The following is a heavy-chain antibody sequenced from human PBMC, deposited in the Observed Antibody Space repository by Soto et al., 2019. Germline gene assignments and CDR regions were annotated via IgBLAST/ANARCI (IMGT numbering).Heavy chain of an antibody. CDR2: VKQDGSEQ. D-gene: IGHD6-19*01. Sequence: EVQLVESGGGLVQPGGSLRLSCSASGFIFSSYWMTWVRHAPGKGLEWVANVKQDGSEQHYVDSVKGRFTISRDNVKNSLFLQMNSLRAEDTAVYCCVGGSGWVMDYWGQGTLVTVSS. CDR3: VGGSGWVMDY. V-gene: IGHV3-7*03. CDR1: GFIFSSYW. J-gene: IGHJ4*02.